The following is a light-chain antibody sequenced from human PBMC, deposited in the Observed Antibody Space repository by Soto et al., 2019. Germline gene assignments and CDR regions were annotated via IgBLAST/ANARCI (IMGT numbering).Light chain of an antibody. J-gene: IGKJ2*01. CDR3: SQSLTTPYT. CDR2: TAA. Sequence: MHLTKKPSSLSASIGDRVIITCRASQSINYYLNWYQQQPGKAPKLLVSTAASLRSGVPSRFSGSASGTDFALTISSLQPEDFATYYCSQSLTTPYTLGQGTKVDIK. CDR1: QSINYY. V-gene: IGKV1-39*01.